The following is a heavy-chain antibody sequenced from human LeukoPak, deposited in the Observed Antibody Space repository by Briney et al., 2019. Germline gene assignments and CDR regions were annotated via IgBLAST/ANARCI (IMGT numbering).Heavy chain of an antibody. Sequence: GGSLRLSCAASGFTFSSYSMNWVRQAPGKGLEWVSSISSSSYIYYADSVKGRFTISRDNAKNSLYLQMNSLRAEDTAVYYCARGRQQLVLRYGMDVWGQGTTVTVSS. V-gene: IGHV3-21*01. J-gene: IGHJ6*02. CDR1: GFTFSSYS. CDR2: ISSSSYI. CDR3: ARGRQQLVLRYGMDV. D-gene: IGHD6-13*01.